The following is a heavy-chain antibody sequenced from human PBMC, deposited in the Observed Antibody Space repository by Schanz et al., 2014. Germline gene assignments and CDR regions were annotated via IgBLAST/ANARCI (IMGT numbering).Heavy chain of an antibody. Sequence: EEQLVESGGGSLQPGGSLRLSCTASGFPFSRFSMIWVRQAPGKGLEWVSGIGGSGDSTHYADSVKGRFIISRDNSKNTVNLQMNSLRAEDTAVYYCAKEKEEVAADGSFFDYWGQGTLVTVS. V-gene: IGHV3-23*04. CDR3: AKEKEEVAADGSFFDY. CDR1: GFPFSRFS. J-gene: IGHJ4*02. CDR2: IGGSGDST. D-gene: IGHD6-13*01.